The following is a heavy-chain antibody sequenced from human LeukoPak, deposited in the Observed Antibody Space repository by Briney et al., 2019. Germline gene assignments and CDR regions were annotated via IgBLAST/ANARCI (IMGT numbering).Heavy chain of an antibody. V-gene: IGHV3-21*04. CDR2: ISGGASSDI. Sequence: AGGSLRLSCAASGFTFTGHSMNWVRQAPGKGLEWDSFISGGASSDIYYADSVKGRFTISRDNAKNSLYLQMNSLRAEDTAVYYCAYVEMATWMTMAFDYWGQGTLVTVSS. D-gene: IGHD5-24*01. CDR1: GFTFTGHS. CDR3: AYVEMATWMTMAFDY. J-gene: IGHJ4*02.